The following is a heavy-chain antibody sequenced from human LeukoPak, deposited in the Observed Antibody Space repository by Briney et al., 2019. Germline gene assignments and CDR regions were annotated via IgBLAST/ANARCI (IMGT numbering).Heavy chain of an antibody. J-gene: IGHJ4*02. CDR2: IYYSGNT. CDR3: ASQYYYDSSGYYYIDY. D-gene: IGHD3-22*01. Sequence: SETLSLTCTVSGGSISPYYWSWIRQSPGKGLEWIGYIYYSGNTYYNPSLKSRVTISVDTSKNQFSLKFNSVTAADTAVYYCASQYYYDSSGYYYIDYWGQGTLVTVSS. V-gene: IGHV4-59*12. CDR1: GGSISPYY.